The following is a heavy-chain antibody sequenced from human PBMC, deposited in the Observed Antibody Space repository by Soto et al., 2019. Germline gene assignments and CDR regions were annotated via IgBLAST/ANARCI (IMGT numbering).Heavy chain of an antibody. D-gene: IGHD3-22*01. Sequence: GGSLRLSCVASGFTFSNFGLNWVRQAPGKGLEWVSSISSSDKYIYYADSVKGRFTISRDNPKNSLYLQMNSLRAEDTAVYYCARGVYDSNGYSYPWGQGTLVTVSS. V-gene: IGHV3-21*01. CDR1: GFTFSNFG. CDR2: ISSSDKYI. J-gene: IGHJ5*02. CDR3: ARGVYDSNGYSYP.